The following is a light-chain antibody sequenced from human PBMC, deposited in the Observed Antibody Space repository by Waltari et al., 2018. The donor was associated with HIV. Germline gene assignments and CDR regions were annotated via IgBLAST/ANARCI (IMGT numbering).Light chain of an antibody. J-gene: IGKJ1*01. CDR3: QQYNNWPRT. V-gene: IGKV3-15*01. Sequence: EIVMTQSPATLSVSPGERVTLSCRASQNVITNLAWYKQKFGQAPRLLIYGASTRATGIPARFSGGGSGTEFTLTISSLQSEDFAIYYCQQYNNWPRTFGQGTKVEVK. CDR2: GAS. CDR1: QNVITN.